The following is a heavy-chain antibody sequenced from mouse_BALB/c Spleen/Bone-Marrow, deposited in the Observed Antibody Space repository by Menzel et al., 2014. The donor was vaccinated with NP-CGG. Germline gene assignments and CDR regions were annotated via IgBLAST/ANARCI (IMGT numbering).Heavy chain of an antibody. Sequence: EVMLVESGGGLVQPGGSLRLSCATSGFTFTDCHMSWVRQPPGKALEWLGFIRNKANGYTTEYSASVKGRFAISRDNSQSILYLQMNTLRAEDSATYYCARDRGGLLHVYWSQGTTPTVSS. CDR1: GFTFTDCH. D-gene: IGHD1-1*01. V-gene: IGHV7-3*02. CDR2: IRNKANGYTT. J-gene: IGHJ2*01. CDR3: ARDRGGLLHVY.